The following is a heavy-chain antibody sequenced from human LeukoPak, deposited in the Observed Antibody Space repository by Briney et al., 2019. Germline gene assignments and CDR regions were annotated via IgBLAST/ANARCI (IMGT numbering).Heavy chain of an antibody. D-gene: IGHD3-9*01. Sequence: GGSLRLSCAASGFTYSSYWMHWVRQAPGKGLEWMTNIKQDGSDKYYVDSVKGRFTISRDNANYSVYLQMNSLRAEDTAVYYCARRYFDWFLGAGGSLDIWGQGTMVTVSS. J-gene: IGHJ3*02. CDR3: ARRYFDWFLGAGGSLDI. CDR1: GFTYSSYW. V-gene: IGHV3-7*01. CDR2: IKQDGSDK.